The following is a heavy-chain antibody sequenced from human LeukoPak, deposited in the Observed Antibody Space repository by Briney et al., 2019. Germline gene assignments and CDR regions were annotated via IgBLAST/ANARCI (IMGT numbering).Heavy chain of an antibody. CDR2: ISGSGERT. Sequence: PGGSLRLSCVTSGFMFSAYAMSWVREAPRKGVEWVSIISGSGERTYYTDSVKGRFTVSRDNSKNTLYLQMKSLRAEDTAVYYCVSQSYSGSDNYYFHCWGQGTLVAVSS. D-gene: IGHD1-26*01. CDR3: VSQSYSGSDNYYFHC. V-gene: IGHV3-23*01. CDR1: GFMFSAYA. J-gene: IGHJ4*02.